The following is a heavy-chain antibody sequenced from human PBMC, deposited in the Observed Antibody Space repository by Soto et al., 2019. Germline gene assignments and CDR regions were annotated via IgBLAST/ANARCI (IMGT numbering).Heavy chain of an antibody. V-gene: IGHV3-9*01. J-gene: IGHJ5*02. Sequence: SLRLSCVTSGFTFDDYAIHWVRQAPGKGLEWVSGISWNSGRIGYADSVKGRFTISRDNAKNSLYLQMNSLRTEDTALYYCAKASGIAVTLNWFDPWGQGTPVTVSS. CDR3: AKASGIAVTLNWFDP. CDR1: GFTFDDYA. CDR2: ISWNSGRI. D-gene: IGHD6-19*01.